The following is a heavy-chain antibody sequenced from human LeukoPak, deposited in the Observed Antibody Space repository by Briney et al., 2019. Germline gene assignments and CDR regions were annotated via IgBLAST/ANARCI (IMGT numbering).Heavy chain of an antibody. CDR3: AREYYYDSSGYYYVAGHFDY. D-gene: IGHD3-22*01. CDR2: INPNSGGT. CDR1: GYTFTGYY. V-gene: IGHV1-2*02. Sequence: ASVKVSCKASGYTFTGYYMHWVRQAPGQGLEWMGWINPNSGGTNYAQKFQGRVTMTRDTSISTAYMELSRLRSEDTAVYYCAREYYYDSSGYYYVAGHFDYWGQGTLVTVSS. J-gene: IGHJ4*02.